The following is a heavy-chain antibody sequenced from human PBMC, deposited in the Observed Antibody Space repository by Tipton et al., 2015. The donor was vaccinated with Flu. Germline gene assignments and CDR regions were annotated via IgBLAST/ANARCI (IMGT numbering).Heavy chain of an antibody. CDR2: IFYSGYT. CDR3: ARESITGTWGAFDI. J-gene: IGHJ3*02. V-gene: IGHV4-30-4*01. Sequence: LRLSCTVSGGSISSDDYYWSWIRQPPGKGLEWIGYIFYSGYTYYNSSLKSRVTISVDTSKNQFSLNLSSVTAADTAIYYCARESITGTWGAFDIWGQGTMITVSS. D-gene: IGHD1-20*01. CDR1: GGSISSDDYY.